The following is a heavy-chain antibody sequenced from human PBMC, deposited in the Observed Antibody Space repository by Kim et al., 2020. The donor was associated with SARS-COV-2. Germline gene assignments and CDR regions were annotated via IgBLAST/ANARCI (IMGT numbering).Heavy chain of an antibody. J-gene: IGHJ4*02. V-gene: IGHV3-15*01. Sequence: GGSLRLSCAGSGFIFSNAWMSWVRQAPGKGLEWLGRIKSKTNGETTDYAAPVKGRFIISRDDSINTLYLQMTRLKTEDTAIYYCTTISGYYYNADWGQGTLVTVSS. CDR2: IKSKTNGETT. D-gene: IGHD3-10*01. CDR3: TTISGYYYNAD. CDR1: GFIFSNAW.